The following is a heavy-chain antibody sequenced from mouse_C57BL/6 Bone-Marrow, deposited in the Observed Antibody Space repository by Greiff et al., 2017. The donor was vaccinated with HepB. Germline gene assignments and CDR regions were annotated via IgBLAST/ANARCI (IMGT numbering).Heavy chain of an antibody. V-gene: IGHV1-53*01. CDR1: GYTFTSYW. J-gene: IGHJ2*01. D-gene: IGHD2-2*01. CDR3: ARSYGYDGNYFDY. CDR2: INPSNGGT. Sequence: LKQPGTELVKPGASVKLSCKASGYTFTSYWMHWVKQRPGQGLEWIGNINPSNGGTNYNEKFKSKATLTVDKSSSTAYMQLSSLTSEDSAVYYCARSYGYDGNYFDYWGQGTTLTVSS.